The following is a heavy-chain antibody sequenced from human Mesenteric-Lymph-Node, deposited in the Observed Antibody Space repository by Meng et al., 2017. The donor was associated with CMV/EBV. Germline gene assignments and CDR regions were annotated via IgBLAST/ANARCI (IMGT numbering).Heavy chain of an antibody. CDR3: ARGRGNTYGYFDY. Sequence: GESLKISCAASGFTFSSNWMHWARQAPGKGLVWVSRISVDGSATTYADSVKGRFTISRDNAKNTLYLQMNSLGAEDAAVYYCARGRGNTYGYFDYWGQGALVTVSS. J-gene: IGHJ4*02. CDR1: GFTFSSNW. CDR2: ISVDGSAT. D-gene: IGHD5-18*01. V-gene: IGHV3-74*01.